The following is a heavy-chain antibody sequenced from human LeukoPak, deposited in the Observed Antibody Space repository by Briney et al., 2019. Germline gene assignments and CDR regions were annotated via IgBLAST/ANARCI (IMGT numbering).Heavy chain of an antibody. V-gene: IGHV4-34*01. Sequence: SETLSLTCAVSGGSFSGYYWTWIRRPPGKGLEWIGEIDNSGRTNYNPSLKSRLTISVDTSKDQFSLRLSSVTAADSAVYYCARGPPPMFRGLIRRFENDSWGQGTLVTVSS. CDR2: IDNSGRT. J-gene: IGHJ4*02. CDR3: ARGPPPMFRGLIRRFENDS. D-gene: IGHD3-10*01. CDR1: GGSFSGYY.